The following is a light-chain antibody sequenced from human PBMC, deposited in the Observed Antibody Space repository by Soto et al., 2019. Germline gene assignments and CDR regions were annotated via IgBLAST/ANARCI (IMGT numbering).Light chain of an antibody. V-gene: IGKV3-20*01. CDR3: QQFGSAPPVT. Sequence: EIVLTQSPGTLSLSPGERATLSCRASQSVSSNYLAWYQHKPGQAPRLLIYGASSRATGIPDRFSGSGSGTDFTLTISRLEPEDVAVYYCQQFGSAPPVTFGGGTKVEI. J-gene: IGKJ4*01. CDR1: QSVSSNY. CDR2: GAS.